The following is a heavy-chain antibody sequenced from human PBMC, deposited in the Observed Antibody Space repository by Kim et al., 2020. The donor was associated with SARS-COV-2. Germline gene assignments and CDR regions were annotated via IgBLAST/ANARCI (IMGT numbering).Heavy chain of an antibody. CDR1: GLTVSDNF. V-gene: IGHV3-53*01. J-gene: IGHJ5*02. Sequence: GGSLRLSCAASGLTVSDNFLSWVRQAPGKGLQWVSTLYSGGYTYYADSLKGRFTISRDNSMNTLYLQMNSLRAEDTAVYYCARTTIFGVVVYFDPWGQGTLVTVSS. D-gene: IGHD3-3*02. CDR3: ARTTIFGVVVYFDP. CDR2: LYSGGYT.